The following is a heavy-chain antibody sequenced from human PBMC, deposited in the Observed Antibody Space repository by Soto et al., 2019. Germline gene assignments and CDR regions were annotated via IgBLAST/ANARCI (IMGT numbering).Heavy chain of an antibody. CDR2: IDWDGDT. Sequence: PTLVNPTQTLTLTCTLSGFSLTTRSMCVSWIRQSPGKALEWLALIDWDGDTYYSTSLKTRLTISRDTSTNQVVLTMTNLDPADTATYFCARSLNYDFWTGYFFDFWVQGAMVAVS. CDR1: GFSLTTRSMC. J-gene: IGHJ4*02. D-gene: IGHD3-3*01. CDR3: ARSLNYDFWTGYFFDF. V-gene: IGHV2-70*01.